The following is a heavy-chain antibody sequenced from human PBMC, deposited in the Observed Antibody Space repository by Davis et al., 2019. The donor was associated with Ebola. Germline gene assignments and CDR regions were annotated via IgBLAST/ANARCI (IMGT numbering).Heavy chain of an antibody. Sequence: GGSLRLSCVASGFTFNNYAMIWVRQSPVKGLEWVSAVGTSGDTYYADSVKGRFTISRDNSKNTVCLQMNSLRAEDTAIYYCAKKVPGIRPFDYWGQGTLVSVSS. CDR3: AKKVPGIRPFDY. J-gene: IGHJ4*02. V-gene: IGHV3-23*01. CDR2: VGTSGDT. D-gene: IGHD6-19*01. CDR1: GFTFNNYA.